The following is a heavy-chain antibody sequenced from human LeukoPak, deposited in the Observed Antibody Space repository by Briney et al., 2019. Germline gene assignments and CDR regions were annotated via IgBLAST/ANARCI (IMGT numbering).Heavy chain of an antibody. D-gene: IGHD2-2*01. J-gene: IGHJ5*02. Sequence: GGSLRLSCAASGFSFSSYAMSWVRQAPGKGPEWVSAISGSGGSAYYADSVKGRFTISRDNSKNTLYLQMNSLRAEDTAVYYCAKDEGYCSSTSCYAWFDPWGQGTLVTVSS. CDR3: AKDEGYCSSTSCYAWFDP. CDR1: GFSFSSYA. V-gene: IGHV3-23*01. CDR2: ISGSGGSA.